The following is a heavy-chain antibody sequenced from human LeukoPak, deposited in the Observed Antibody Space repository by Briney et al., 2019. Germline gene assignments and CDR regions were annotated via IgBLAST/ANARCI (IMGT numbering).Heavy chain of an antibody. CDR1: GGSISSFY. CDR3: ARQPGPSYYYGSGSYPYYFDS. V-gene: IGHV4-59*01. D-gene: IGHD3-10*01. CDR2: VYYSGTT. Sequence: SETLSLTCTVSGGSISSFYWSWIRQPPGKGLEWIGCVYYSGTTNYNPSLKSRVTISGDTSKNQLSLKLSPVTAADTAVYYCARQPGPSYYYGSGSYPYYFDSWGQGTLVTVSS. J-gene: IGHJ4*02.